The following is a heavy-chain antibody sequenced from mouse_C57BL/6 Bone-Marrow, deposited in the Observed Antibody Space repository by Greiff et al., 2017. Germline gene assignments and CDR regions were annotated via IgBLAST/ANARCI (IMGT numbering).Heavy chain of an antibody. J-gene: IGHJ3*01. D-gene: IGHD2-5*01. CDR1: GYSFTSYY. Sequence: QVQLQQSGPELVKPGASVQISCKASGYSFTSYYIHWVKQRPGQGLEWIGWIYPGSGNTKYNEKFKGKATLTADTSSSTAYMQLSSLTSEDSAVYYCARGSNYGFAYWGQGTLVTVSA. V-gene: IGHV1-66*01. CDR2: IYPGSGNT. CDR3: ARGSNYGFAY.